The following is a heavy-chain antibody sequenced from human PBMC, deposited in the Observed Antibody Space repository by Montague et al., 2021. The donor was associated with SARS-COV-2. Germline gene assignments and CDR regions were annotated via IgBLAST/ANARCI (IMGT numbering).Heavy chain of an antibody. CDR3: ARVDPQRYYGMDV. CDR1: GDSINTYY. CDR2: IYYSGST. J-gene: IGHJ6*02. Sequence: SETLSLTCTVSGDSINTYYWTWIRQPPGKGLEWIGYIYYSGSTNYNPSLKSRVTLSVDTSKNHFSLKLNSVTAADTAVYYCARVDPQRYYGMDVWGQGTTVPVSS. V-gene: IGHV4-59*08. D-gene: IGHD2-2*01.